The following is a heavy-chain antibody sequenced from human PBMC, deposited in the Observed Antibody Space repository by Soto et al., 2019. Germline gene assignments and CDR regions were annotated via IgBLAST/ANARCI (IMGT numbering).Heavy chain of an antibody. Sequence: LSLTCTVSGGSISSGDYYWSWIRQPPGKGLEWIGYIYYSGSTYYNPSLKRRVTISVDTSKNQFSLKLTSVTAADTAVYYCARLQGITIFGVIIGDAFDIWGQGTMVTVSS. CDR1: GGSISSGDYY. CDR3: ARLQGITIFGVIIGDAFDI. J-gene: IGHJ3*02. CDR2: IYYSGST. V-gene: IGHV4-30-4*01. D-gene: IGHD3-3*01.